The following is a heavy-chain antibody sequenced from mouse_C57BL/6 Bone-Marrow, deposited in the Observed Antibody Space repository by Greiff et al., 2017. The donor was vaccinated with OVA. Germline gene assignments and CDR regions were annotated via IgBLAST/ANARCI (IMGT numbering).Heavy chain of an antibody. CDR3: ARRTVVDYYAMDY. J-gene: IGHJ4*01. Sequence: MESCKASGYTFTSYWMHWVKQRPGRGLEWIGRIDPNSGGTKYNEKFKSKATLTVDKPSSTAYMQLSSLTSEDSAVYYCARRTVVDYYAMDYWGQGTSVTVSS. V-gene: IGHV1-72*01. CDR2: IDPNSGGT. D-gene: IGHD1-1*01. CDR1: GYTFTSYW.